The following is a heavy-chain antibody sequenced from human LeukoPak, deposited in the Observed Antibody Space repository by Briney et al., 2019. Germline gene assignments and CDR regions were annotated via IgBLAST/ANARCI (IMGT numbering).Heavy chain of an antibody. CDR3: ASDSAAAGTLYFQH. J-gene: IGHJ1*01. D-gene: IGHD6-13*01. CDR2: ISGSGGST. Sequence: GGSLRLSCAASGFTFSSYAMSWVRQAPGKGLEWVLAISGSGGSTYYADSAKGRFTISRDNSKNTLYLQMNSLRAEDTAVYYCASDSAAAGTLYFQHWGQGTLVTVSS. V-gene: IGHV3-23*01. CDR1: GFTFSSYA.